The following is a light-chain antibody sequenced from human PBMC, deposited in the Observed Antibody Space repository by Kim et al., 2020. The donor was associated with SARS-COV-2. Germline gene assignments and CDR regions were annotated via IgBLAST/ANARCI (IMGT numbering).Light chain of an antibody. V-gene: IGLV4-69*01. CDR1: NGHYNYA. CDR3: QTWGPGIRV. J-gene: IGLJ3*02. Sequence: QPVLTQSPSASASLGASVNLTCTLSNGHYNYAIAWHQQQPGKGPRYLMKVNSDGSHSKGDGIPDRFSGSSSGAERYLTISSLQSDDEADYYCQTWGPGIRVFGGGTQLTVL. CDR2: VNSDGSH.